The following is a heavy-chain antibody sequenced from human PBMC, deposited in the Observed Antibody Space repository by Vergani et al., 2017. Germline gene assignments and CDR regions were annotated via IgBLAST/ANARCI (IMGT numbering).Heavy chain of an antibody. Sequence: QVQLVESGGGVVQPGRSLRLSCAASGFTFSSYAMHWVRQAPGKGLEWVAVISYDGSNKYYADSVKGRFTISRDNSKNTLYLQMNSLRAEDTAVYYCAEGGIREGADGGAAYFDYWGQGTLVTVSS. CDR3: AEGGIREGADGGAAYFDY. J-gene: IGHJ4*02. CDR2: ISYDGSNK. V-gene: IGHV3-30-3*02. CDR1: GFTFSSYA. D-gene: IGHD3-16*01.